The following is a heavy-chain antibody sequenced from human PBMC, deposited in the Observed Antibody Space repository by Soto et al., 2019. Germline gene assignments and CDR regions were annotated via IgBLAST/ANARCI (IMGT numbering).Heavy chain of an antibody. CDR1: GWTFSGCY. V-gene: IGHV4-34*01. CDR3: ARRPLITCYYNSNSLDRGYFEF. CDR2: ISRSGSA. Sequence: SETLSLPCVVSGWTFSGCYWNWIRQRPAKGLEWLGEISRSGSATYNPSLKGRVTMSVDTSKKQISLTVTSVTAAPTALYYCARRPLITCYYNSNSLDRGYFEFWGQGTLVSFSS. J-gene: IGHJ4*02. D-gene: IGHD3-10*01.